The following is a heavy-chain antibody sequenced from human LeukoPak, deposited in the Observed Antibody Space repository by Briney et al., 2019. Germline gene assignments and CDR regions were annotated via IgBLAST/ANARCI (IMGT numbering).Heavy chain of an antibody. D-gene: IGHD2-21*02. CDR1: GGSISSGGYY. Sequence: ASQTMSLTCTDSGGSISSGGYYWSWIRQHPGKGLEWIGYIYYSGSTYYNPSLKSRVTISVDTSKNQFSLKLSSVTAADTAVYYCARAPLAYCGGDCYSGAFDIWGQGTMVTVSS. V-gene: IGHV4-31*03. CDR3: ARAPLAYCGGDCYSGAFDI. J-gene: IGHJ3*02. CDR2: IYYSGST.